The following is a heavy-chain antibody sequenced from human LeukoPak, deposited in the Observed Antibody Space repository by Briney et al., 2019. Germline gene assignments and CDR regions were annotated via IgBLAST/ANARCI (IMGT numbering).Heavy chain of an antibody. CDR3: AREWGYCSSTSCYKGFDP. V-gene: IGHV4-34*01. CDR1: GGSFSGYY. D-gene: IGHD2-2*02. J-gene: IGHJ5*02. Sequence: SETLSLTCAVYGGSFSGYYWSWIRQPPGKGLEWIGEINYSGSTNYNPSLKSRVTMSVDTSKNQFSLKLSSVTAADTAVYYCAREWGYCSSTSCYKGFDPWGQGTLVTVSS. CDR2: INYSGST.